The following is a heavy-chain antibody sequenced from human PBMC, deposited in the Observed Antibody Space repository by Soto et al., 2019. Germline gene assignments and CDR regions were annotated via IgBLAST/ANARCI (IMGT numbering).Heavy chain of an antibody. J-gene: IGHJ4*02. D-gene: IGHD2-8*02. V-gene: IGHV4-34*01. CDR3: GRDKITGLSDY. CDR2: INHSGST. Sequence: SETLSLTCAVYGGSFSGYYWTWIRQPPGTGLEWIGEINHSGSTNYNPSLKSRVTISVDTSKNQFSLKLTSVTAADTAVYYCGRDKITGLSDYWGQGTLVTVSS. CDR1: GGSFSGYY.